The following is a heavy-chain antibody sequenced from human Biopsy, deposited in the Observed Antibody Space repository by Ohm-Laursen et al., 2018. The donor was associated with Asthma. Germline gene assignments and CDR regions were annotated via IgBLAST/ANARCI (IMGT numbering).Heavy chain of an antibody. Sequence: GTLSLTCSVSGASVSTPNYWAWIRQPPGKRLEWVGSVYYTGNTYYNQSLKSRLSLSVDTSRSQFSLRLRSVTAADTAVYFCARHWSGNGWRDIYNWFDPWGQGTQVTVSP. CDR2: VYYTGNT. J-gene: IGHJ5*01. CDR1: GASVSTPNY. V-gene: IGHV4-39*01. D-gene: IGHD3-10*01. CDR3: ARHWSGNGWRDIYNWFDP.